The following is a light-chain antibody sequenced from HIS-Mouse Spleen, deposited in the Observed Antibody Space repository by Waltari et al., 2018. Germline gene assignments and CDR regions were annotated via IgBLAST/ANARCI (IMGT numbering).Light chain of an antibody. J-gene: IGKJ5*01. Sequence: EIVTTQSPPTLSVSPGERATFSCRASQSVSSNLAWYQQTPGQAPRLLIYGASTRATGIPARFSGSGSGTEFTLTISSLQSEDFAVCYCQQYNNWPPITFGQGTRLAIK. CDR3: QQYNNWPPIT. CDR1: QSVSSN. V-gene: IGKV3-15*01. CDR2: GAS.